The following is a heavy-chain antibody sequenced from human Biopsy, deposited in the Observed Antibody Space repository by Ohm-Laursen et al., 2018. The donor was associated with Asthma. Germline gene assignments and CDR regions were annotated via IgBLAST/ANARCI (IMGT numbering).Heavy chain of an antibody. Sequence: SETLSLTCTFSGGSINSDYWSWIRQPPGKGLEWIGLSSYSGFRKYNPSLKSRVTISVDTSKNQLSLNLTSVIAADTAVYYCARCGGDCPIRGFDSWGPGTLVTVSS. CDR3: ARCGGDCPIRGFDS. CDR2: SSYSGFR. CDR1: GGSINSDY. D-gene: IGHD2-21*02. J-gene: IGHJ4*02. V-gene: IGHV4-59*01.